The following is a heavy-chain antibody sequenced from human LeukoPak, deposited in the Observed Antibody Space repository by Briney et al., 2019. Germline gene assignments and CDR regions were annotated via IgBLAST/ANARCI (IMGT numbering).Heavy chain of an antibody. CDR2: INPNSGGT. D-gene: IGHD3-10*01. J-gene: IGHJ4*02. CDR1: GYTFTGYY. CDR3: ARDLYYYASGSYARPYYCDY. V-gene: IGHV1-2*02. Sequence: GASVKVSCTASGYTFTGYYIHWVRRAPGQGLEWMGWINPNSGGTNYAQKFQGRVTMTRDTSISTAYLELSRLTSDDTAVYYCARDLYYYASGSYARPYYCDYWGQGTLVTVSS.